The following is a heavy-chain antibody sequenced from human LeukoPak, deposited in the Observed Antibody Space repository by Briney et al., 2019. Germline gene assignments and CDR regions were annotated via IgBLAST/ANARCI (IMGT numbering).Heavy chain of an antibody. CDR1: GGSFSGYY. Sequence: PSETLSLTCAAYGGSFSGYYWSWIRQPPGKGLEWIGEINHSGSTNYNPSLKSRVTISVDTSKNHFSLKLSSVTGADTAVYYCARHRYYYRSGSYYGAPYYMDVWGKGTTVTISS. CDR2: INHSGST. CDR3: ARHRYYYRSGSYYGAPYYMDV. V-gene: IGHV4-34*01. J-gene: IGHJ6*03. D-gene: IGHD3-10*01.